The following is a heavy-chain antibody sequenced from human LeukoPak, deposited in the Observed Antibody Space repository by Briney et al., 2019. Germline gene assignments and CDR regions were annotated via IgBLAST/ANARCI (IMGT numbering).Heavy chain of an antibody. CDR3: AKTRDDAFDI. CDR1: GFTFSSYN. Sequence: PGGSLRLSCAASGFTFSSYNMHWVRQAPGKGLEWVAVIWYDGSNIYYADSVKGRFTISRDNSKNTFYLQMNSLRADDTAVYYCAKTRDDAFDIWGQGTMVTVSS. J-gene: IGHJ3*02. CDR2: IWYDGSNI. D-gene: IGHD5-24*01. V-gene: IGHV3-33*06.